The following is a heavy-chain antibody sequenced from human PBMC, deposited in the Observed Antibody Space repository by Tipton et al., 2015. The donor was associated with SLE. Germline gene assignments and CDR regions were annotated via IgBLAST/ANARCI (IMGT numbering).Heavy chain of an antibody. CDR2: IYTSGST. J-gene: IGHJ5*02. V-gene: IGHV4-61*02. CDR3: AREGYCSSTSCYGDYNRFDP. Sequence: TLSLTCTVSGGSISSGSYYWSWIRQPAGKGLEWIGRIYTSGSTNYNPSLKSRITISVDTSKNQFSLKRSSVTAADTAVYYCAREGYCSSTSCYGDYNRFDPWGQGTLVTVSS. D-gene: IGHD2-2*01. CDR1: GGSISSGSYY.